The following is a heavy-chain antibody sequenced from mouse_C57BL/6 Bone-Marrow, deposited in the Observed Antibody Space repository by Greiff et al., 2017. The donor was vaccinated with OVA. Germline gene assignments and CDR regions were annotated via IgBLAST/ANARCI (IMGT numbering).Heavy chain of an antibody. CDR2: IYPGGGYT. Sequence: VQGVESGAELVRPGTSVKMSCKASGYTFTNYWTGWAKQRPGHGLEWMGDIYPGGGYTNYNEKFKGKATLTADKSSSTAYMQFSSLTSEDSAIYYCARDGYYWYFDVWGTGTTVTVSS. D-gene: IGHD2-3*01. CDR3: ARDGYYWYFDV. J-gene: IGHJ1*03. CDR1: GYTFTNYW. V-gene: IGHV1-63*01.